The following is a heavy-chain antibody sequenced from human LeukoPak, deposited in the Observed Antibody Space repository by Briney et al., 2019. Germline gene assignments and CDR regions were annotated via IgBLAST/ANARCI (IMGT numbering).Heavy chain of an antibody. CDR2: INSDGSST. D-gene: IGHD2-8*02. CDR1: GFTFSSYW. Sequence: EGSLRLSCAASGFTFSSYWMHWVRQAPGKGLVWVSRINSDGSSTSYADSVKGRFTISRDNAKNTLYLQMNSLRAEDTAVYYCAGESPPSGTGDYWGQGTLVTVSS. J-gene: IGHJ4*02. V-gene: IGHV3-74*01. CDR3: AGESPPSGTGDY.